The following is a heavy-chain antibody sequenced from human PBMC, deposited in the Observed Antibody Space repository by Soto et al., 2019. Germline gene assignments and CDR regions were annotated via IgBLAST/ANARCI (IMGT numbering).Heavy chain of an antibody. V-gene: IGHV5-51*01. CDR3: ATRGSGHGMDV. D-gene: IGHD3-10*01. CDR1: GYSFTSYW. Sequence: GESLKISCNGSGYSFTSYWIGWVRQMPGKGLEWMGIIYPGGSDTRYSPSFQGQVTMSADRSITTAYLQWSSLKASDTAIYYCATRGSGHGMDVWGQGTTVTVSS. CDR2: IYPGGSDT. J-gene: IGHJ6*02.